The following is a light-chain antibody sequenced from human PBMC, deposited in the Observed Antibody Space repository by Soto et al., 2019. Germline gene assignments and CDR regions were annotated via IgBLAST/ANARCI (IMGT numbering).Light chain of an antibody. CDR2: EVS. V-gene: IGLV2-8*02. J-gene: IGLJ1*01. Sequence: QSVLTQPHSASSSPGQSITISCTGTSSDDGGYNYVSWYQQHPGKAPKLMIYEVSKRPSWVPDRFSGSKSGNTASLTVSGLQAEDEADYYCSSYAGSNKPYVFGNGTKVTGL. CDR1: SSDDGGYNY. CDR3: SSYAGSNKPYV.